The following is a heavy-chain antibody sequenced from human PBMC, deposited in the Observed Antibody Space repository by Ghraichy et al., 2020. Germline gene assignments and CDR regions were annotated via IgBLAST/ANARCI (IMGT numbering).Heavy chain of an antibody. Sequence: GESLNISCKASGSTFTAYYMHWVRQAPGQGLEWMGCINPNTGGTNYAQKFQGRVTMTRDTSIDTAYMELSRVRSDDTAVYYCARDFFSSITSPNYYYGMDLWGQGTTVTVSS. CDR1: GSTFTAYY. CDR3: ARDFFSSITSPNYYYGMDL. V-gene: IGHV1-2*02. J-gene: IGHJ6*02. D-gene: IGHD1-14*01. CDR2: INPNTGGT.